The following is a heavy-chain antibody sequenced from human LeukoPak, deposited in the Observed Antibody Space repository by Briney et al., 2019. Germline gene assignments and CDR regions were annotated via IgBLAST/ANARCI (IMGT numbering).Heavy chain of an antibody. V-gene: IGHV3-23*01. J-gene: IGHJ5*02. D-gene: IGHD6-19*01. Sequence: GGALKLSCAASGFTFSSYDMTLVRQGPGRGLEWVSSIRPSGDNTYYGDSVKGRFTISRDNSKNTVYLQMNNMRVDDTAVYYCARVAGWHWFDPWGQGTLVTVSS. CDR3: ARVAGWHWFDP. CDR1: GFTFSSYD. CDR2: IRPSGDNT.